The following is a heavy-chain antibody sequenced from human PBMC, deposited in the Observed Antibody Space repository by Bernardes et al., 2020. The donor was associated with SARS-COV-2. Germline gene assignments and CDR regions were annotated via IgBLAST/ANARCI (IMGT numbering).Heavy chain of an antibody. CDR3: AKEPNYDFWSGYFGATYNWFDP. CDR1: GFTFSSYA. J-gene: IGHJ5*02. D-gene: IGHD3-3*01. CDR2: ISGSGGST. Sequence: GGSLRLSCAASGFTFSSYAMSWVRQAPGKGLEWVSTISGSGGSTYYADSVKGRFTIPRDNSKNTLYLQMNSLRAEDTAVYYCAKEPNYDFWSGYFGATYNWFDPWGQGTLVTVSS. V-gene: IGHV3-23*01.